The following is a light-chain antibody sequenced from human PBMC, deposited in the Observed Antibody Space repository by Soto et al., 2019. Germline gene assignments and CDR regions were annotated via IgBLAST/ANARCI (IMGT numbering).Light chain of an antibody. J-gene: IGKJ1*01. CDR1: QSVSNN. V-gene: IGKV3-15*01. CDR2: GAS. Sequence: EIVLTQSPGTLSLSPGERAPLSCRASQSVSNNYLAWYQQKPGQAPRLLIYGASTRATGIPARFSGSGSGTEFTLTISSLQSEDFAVYFCQQYNNWPGTFGQGTKVDI. CDR3: QQYNNWPGT.